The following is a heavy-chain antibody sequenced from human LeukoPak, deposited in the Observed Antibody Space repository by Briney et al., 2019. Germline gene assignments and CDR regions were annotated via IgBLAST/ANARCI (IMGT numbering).Heavy chain of an antibody. CDR2: ISGSGGRT. CDR1: GFTFSSYA. D-gene: IGHD2-2*01. CDR3: EKDLIVLGPSAMAVDWFDR. J-gene: IGHJ5*02. Sequence: PGGSLRLSCAASGFTFSSYAMSWVRQAPGKGLEWVAAISGSGGRTYYADSVKGRFTISRDNSKNTLYLQMNSLRAEDTAVYYCEKDLIVLGPSAMAVDWFDRWGRGAMVTVYS. V-gene: IGHV3-23*01.